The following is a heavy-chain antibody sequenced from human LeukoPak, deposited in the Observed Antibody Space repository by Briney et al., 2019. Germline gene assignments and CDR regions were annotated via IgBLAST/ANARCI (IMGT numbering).Heavy chain of an antibody. J-gene: IGHJ4*02. V-gene: IGHV3-7*01. CDR2: IKQDGSEK. CDR1: GFTFSSYW. D-gene: IGHD5-18*01. CDR3: ARVGYSYGPANFDY. Sequence: GGSLRPSCAASGFTFSSYWMSWVRQAPGKGLEWVANIKQDGSEKYYVDSVKGRFTISRDNAKNSLYLQMNSLRAEDTAVYYCARVGYSYGPANFDYWGQGTLVTVSS.